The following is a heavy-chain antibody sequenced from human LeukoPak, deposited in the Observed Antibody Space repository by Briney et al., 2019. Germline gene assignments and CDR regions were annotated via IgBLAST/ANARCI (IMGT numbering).Heavy chain of an antibody. CDR2: IIPLNGVT. D-gene: IGHD3-22*01. CDR1: GGTFTSYA. J-gene: IGHJ4*02. V-gene: IGHV1-69*04. CDR3: ASPPADYYDSRDYFDY. Sequence: ASLKVSCKASGGTFTSYAFSWVRRAPGQGLEWMGRIIPLNGVTDSAQKFRDRVTITADKSTSTAYMELSSLRSEDTAVYYCASPPADYYDSRDYFDYWGQGTLVTVSS.